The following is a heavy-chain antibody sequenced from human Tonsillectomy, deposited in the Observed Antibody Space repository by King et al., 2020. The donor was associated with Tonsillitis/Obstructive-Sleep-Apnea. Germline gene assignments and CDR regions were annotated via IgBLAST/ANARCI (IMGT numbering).Heavy chain of an antibody. V-gene: IGHV3-23*04. J-gene: IGHJ4*02. CDR2: ISGSGGST. CDR3: AKDMGYSSGWYTYFDY. D-gene: IGHD6-19*01. Sequence: VQLVESGGGLVQPGGSLRLSCAASGFTFSSYAMSWVRQAPGKGLEWVSAISGSGGSTYYADSVKGRFTISRDNSKNTLYLQMNSLRAEDTAVSYCAKDMGYSSGWYTYFDYWRQGTLVTVSS. CDR1: GFTFSSYA.